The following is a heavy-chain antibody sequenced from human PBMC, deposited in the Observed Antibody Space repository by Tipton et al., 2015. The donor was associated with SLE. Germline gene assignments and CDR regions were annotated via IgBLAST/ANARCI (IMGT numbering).Heavy chain of an antibody. J-gene: IGHJ4*02. CDR2: IHHSGTT. CDR3: ARDPATAETRNYYDY. CDR1: GDSISNRHW. Sequence: GLVKPSGTLSLTCAVSGDSISNRHWWSWVRQPPGKELEWIGEIHHSGTTNYNPSLKSRVTMSVDKSKNQFSLKLTSVTAADTAVYYCARDPATAETRNYYDYWGQGTLVTVS. V-gene: IGHV4-4*02. D-gene: IGHD1-7*01.